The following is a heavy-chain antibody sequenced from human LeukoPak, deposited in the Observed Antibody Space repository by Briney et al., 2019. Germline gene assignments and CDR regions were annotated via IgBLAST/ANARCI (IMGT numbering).Heavy chain of an antibody. Sequence: ETLSLTCAVYGGSFSGYYWSWIRQPPGKGLEWIGEINHSGSTNYNPSLKSRVTISVDTSKNQFSLKLSSVTAADTAVYYCASLGGYSGYDFDYWGQGTLVTVSS. D-gene: IGHD5-12*01. CDR2: INHSGST. J-gene: IGHJ4*02. CDR3: ASLGGYSGYDFDY. V-gene: IGHV4-34*01. CDR1: GGSFSGYY.